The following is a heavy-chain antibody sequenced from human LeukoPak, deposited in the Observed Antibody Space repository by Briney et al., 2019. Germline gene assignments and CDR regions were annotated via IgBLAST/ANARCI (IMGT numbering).Heavy chain of an antibody. CDR1: GFSFSSDW. D-gene: IGHD2-15*01. CDR2: ISRDGSES. CDR3: ARGPTRGYCSGGSCFFYYYYMDV. V-gene: IGHV3-74*01. Sequence: GGSLRLSCAASGFSFSSDWMHWVRQAPGKGLVWVSRISRDGSESTYADSVKGRFTISRDNAKNTLYLQMNSLRAEDTAVYYCARGPTRGYCSGGSCFFYYYYMDVWGKGTTVTISS. J-gene: IGHJ6*03.